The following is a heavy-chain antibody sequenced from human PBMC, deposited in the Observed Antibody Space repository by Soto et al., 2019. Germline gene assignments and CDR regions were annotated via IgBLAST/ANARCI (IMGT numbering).Heavy chain of an antibody. V-gene: IGHV3-74*01. J-gene: IGHJ5*02. Sequence: SVGSLRLSCAASGFTFNRNWMHWVRHTPGKGLVWVSHINTDGTNTNYADSVKGRFTISRDNAKSTLFLQMNSLRDEDTAVYYCASEFCSGGNCYTYYFDPWGQGIPVTVSS. CDR1: GFTFNRNW. D-gene: IGHD2-15*01. CDR3: ASEFCSGGNCYTYYFDP. CDR2: INTDGTNT.